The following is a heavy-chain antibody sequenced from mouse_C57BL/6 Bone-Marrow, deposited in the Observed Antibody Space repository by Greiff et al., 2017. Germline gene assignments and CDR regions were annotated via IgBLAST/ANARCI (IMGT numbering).Heavy chain of an antibody. D-gene: IGHD2-4*01. CDR1: GFTFSSYT. V-gene: IGHV5-9*01. CDR2: ISGGGGNT. CDR3: ASHYDYDYFDY. J-gene: IGHJ2*01. Sequence: VESGGGLVKPGGSLKLSCAASGFTFSSYTMSWVRQTPEKRLEWVATISGGGGNTYYPDSVKGRFTISRDNAKNTLYLQMSSLRSEDTALYYCASHYDYDYFDYWGQGTTLTVSS.